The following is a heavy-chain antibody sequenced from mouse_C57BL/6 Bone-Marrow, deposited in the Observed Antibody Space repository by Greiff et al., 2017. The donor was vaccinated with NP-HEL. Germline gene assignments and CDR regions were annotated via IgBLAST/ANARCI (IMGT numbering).Heavy chain of an antibody. CDR3: TGRLYYYGSSYVAY. CDR1: GFNIKDYY. Sequence: EVQLQQSGAELVRPGASVKLSSTASGFNIKDYYMHWVKQRPEQGLEWIGRIDPEDGDTEYAPKFQGKATMTAATSSNTAYLQLSSQTTGDTAVYYCTGRLYYYGSSYVAYWGQGTLVTVSA. V-gene: IGHV14-1*01. CDR2: IDPEDGDT. D-gene: IGHD1-1*01. J-gene: IGHJ3*01.